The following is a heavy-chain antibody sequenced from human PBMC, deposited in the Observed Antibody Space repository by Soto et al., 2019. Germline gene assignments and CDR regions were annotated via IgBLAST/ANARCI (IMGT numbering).Heavy chain of an antibody. Sequence: QLQLQESGPGLVKPSETLSLTCTVSGGSISGSSYYWGWIRQPPGKGLEWIGSIYYSGSTYYNPSLKSRVTISVDTSKNQCSLKLSPVTAADTAVYYCARSSAVITTLDYFDYWGQGTLVTVSS. CDR1: GGSISGSSYY. V-gene: IGHV4-39*01. D-gene: IGHD3-22*01. CDR3: ARSSAVITTLDYFDY. J-gene: IGHJ4*02. CDR2: IYYSGST.